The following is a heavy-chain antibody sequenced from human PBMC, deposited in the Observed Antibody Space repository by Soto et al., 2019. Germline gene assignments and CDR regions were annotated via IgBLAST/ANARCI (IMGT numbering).Heavy chain of an antibody. CDR3: ARDPCSGGSCYSDYYYYGMDV. J-gene: IGHJ6*02. Sequence: ASVKVSCKASGYTFTSYRISWVRQAPGQGLEWMGWISAYNGNTNYAQKLQGRVTMTTDTSTSTAYMELRSLRSDDTAVYYCARDPCSGGSCYSDYYYYGMDVWGQGTTVTVSS. CDR1: GYTFTSYR. CDR2: ISAYNGNT. V-gene: IGHV1-18*01. D-gene: IGHD2-15*01.